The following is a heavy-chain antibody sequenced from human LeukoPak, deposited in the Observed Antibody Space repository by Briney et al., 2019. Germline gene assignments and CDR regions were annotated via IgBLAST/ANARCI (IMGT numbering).Heavy chain of an antibody. CDR2: ISGSGGST. Sequence: GASVKVSCKASGGTFSSYAMSWVRQAPGKGLEWVSAISGSGGSTYYADSVKGRFTISRDNSKNTLYLQMNSLRAEDTAVYYCAKDPAYDSSGYYFDYWGQGTLVTVSS. J-gene: IGHJ4*02. V-gene: IGHV3-23*01. D-gene: IGHD3-22*01. CDR1: GGTFSSYA. CDR3: AKDPAYDSSGYYFDY.